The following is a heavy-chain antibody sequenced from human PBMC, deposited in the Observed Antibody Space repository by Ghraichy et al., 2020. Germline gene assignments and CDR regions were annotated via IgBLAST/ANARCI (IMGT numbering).Heavy chain of an antibody. Sequence: GESLNISCAASGFTFSSYGMHWVRQAPGKGLEWVAVIWYDGSNKYYADSVKGRFTISRDNSKNTLYLQMNSLRAEDTAVYYCAREPFSVSSSQGYVDYWGQGTLVTVSS. CDR3: AREPFSVSSSQGYVDY. CDR2: IWYDGSNK. V-gene: IGHV3-33*01. D-gene: IGHD3-16*02. J-gene: IGHJ4*02. CDR1: GFTFSSYG.